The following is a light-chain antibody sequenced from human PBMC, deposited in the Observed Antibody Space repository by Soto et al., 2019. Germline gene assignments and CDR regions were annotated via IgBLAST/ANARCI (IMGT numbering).Light chain of an antibody. CDR2: DAS. J-gene: IGKJ2*01. V-gene: IGKV1-5*01. Sequence: DIQMTQSPSTLSASVGDRVTITCRASQTISSSLAWYQHKPGKAPKLLIFDASTLQTGVPSRFSGSGFGTEFTRTITGLQPDDFATYYCQQHNDYTAVTFGQGTKLEIK. CDR1: QTISSS. CDR3: QQHNDYTAVT.